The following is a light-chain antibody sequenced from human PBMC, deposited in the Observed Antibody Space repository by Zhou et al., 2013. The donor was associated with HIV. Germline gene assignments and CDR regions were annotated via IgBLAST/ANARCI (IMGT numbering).Light chain of an antibody. J-gene: IGLJ1*01. CDR3: QSYDSSLSGYV. V-gene: IGLV1-40*01. CDR2: GNI. Sequence: QPVLTQPPSVSGAPGQRVTISCTGSSSNIGAGYDVHWYQHLPGAAPKLLIYGNINRPSGVPDRFSGSKSGTSASLAITGLQAEDEADYYCQSYDSSLSGYVFGSWDQGHRP. CDR1: SSNIGAGYD.